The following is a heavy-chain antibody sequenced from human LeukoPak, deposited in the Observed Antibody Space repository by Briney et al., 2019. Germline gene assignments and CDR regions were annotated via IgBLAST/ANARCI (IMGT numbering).Heavy chain of an antibody. D-gene: IGHD1-1*01. Sequence: SETLSLTCTVSGGSISSSSYYWGWIRQPPGKGLEWIGSIYYSGSTYYNPSPKSRVTISVDTSKNQFSLKLSSVTAADTAVYYCVRDPWNDYSSGHPFDYWGQGTLVTVSS. CDR1: GGSISSSSYY. CDR2: IYYSGST. CDR3: VRDPWNDYSSGHPFDY. J-gene: IGHJ4*02. V-gene: IGHV4-39*07.